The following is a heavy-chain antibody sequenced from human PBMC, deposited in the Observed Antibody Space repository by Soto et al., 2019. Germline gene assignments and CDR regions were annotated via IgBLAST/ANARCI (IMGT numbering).Heavy chain of an antibody. Sequence: SETLSLTCTVSGGSISNYYWNWIRQSPGKGLEWIGYIYYSGTTNYNPSLESRVTISVDTSTNQFSLKLSSVTAADTAVYYCARAHYYGSGTWYFDLWGRGTLVTVSS. CDR2: IYYSGTT. CDR1: GGSISNYY. J-gene: IGHJ2*01. CDR3: ARAHYYGSGTWYFDL. V-gene: IGHV4-59*01. D-gene: IGHD3-10*01.